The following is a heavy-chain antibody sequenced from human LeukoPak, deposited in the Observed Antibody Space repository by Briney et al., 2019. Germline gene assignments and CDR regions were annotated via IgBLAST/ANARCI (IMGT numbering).Heavy chain of an antibody. V-gene: IGHV1-8*01. J-gene: IGHJ3*02. Sequence: ASVKVSCKASGYTFTSYDINWVRQAAGQGLEWMGWMNPNSGNTGYAQKFQGRDTMTRNTSISTAYMELSSLRSEDTAVYYCARGLDDILTGYSSDAFDIWGQGTMVTVSS. CDR1: GYTFTSYD. CDR3: ARGLDDILTGYSSDAFDI. CDR2: MNPNSGNT. D-gene: IGHD3-9*01.